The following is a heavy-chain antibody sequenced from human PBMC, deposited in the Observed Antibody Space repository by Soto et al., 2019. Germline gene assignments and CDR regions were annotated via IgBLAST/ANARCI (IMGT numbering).Heavy chain of an antibody. Sequence: GGSLRLSCAASGFTFSSYSMNWVRQAPGKGLEWVSSISSSSSYIYYADSVKGRFTISRDNAKNSLYLQMNSLRAGDSAKYYCAKEGTSGLYYFDYWGPGTLVTVSS. CDR1: GFTFSSYS. D-gene: IGHD6-19*01. V-gene: IGHV3-21*04. J-gene: IGHJ4*02. CDR3: AKEGTSGLYYFDY. CDR2: ISSSSSYI.